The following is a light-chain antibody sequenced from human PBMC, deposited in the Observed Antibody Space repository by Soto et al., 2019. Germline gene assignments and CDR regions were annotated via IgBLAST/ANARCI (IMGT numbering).Light chain of an antibody. Sequence: EIVVTQSPATLSLSPGEGSTLSCRASQSVSSHLAWYQQKPCQAPMLLIDDASNRATGIPARLSGSGSGTYFTLTISSLEPEYSPVYYCQQRADWWTFGQGTKVDIK. CDR2: DAS. J-gene: IGKJ1*01. CDR3: QQRADWWT. CDR1: QSVSSH. V-gene: IGKV3-11*01.